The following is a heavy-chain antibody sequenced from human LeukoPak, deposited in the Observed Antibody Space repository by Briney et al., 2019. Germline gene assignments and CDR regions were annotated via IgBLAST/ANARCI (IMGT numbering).Heavy chain of an antibody. J-gene: IGHJ4*02. CDR3: ARDPGLYSGWSDPFDY. CDR1: GFTFSSYS. V-gene: IGHV3-21*01. Sequence: GGSLRLSCAASGFTFSSYSMNWVRQAPGKGLEWVSSISSSSSYVYYADSVKGRFTISRDNAKNSLYLQMNSLRAEDTAVYYCARDPGLYSGWSDPFDYWGQGTLVTVSS. CDR2: ISSSSSYV. D-gene: IGHD6-19*01.